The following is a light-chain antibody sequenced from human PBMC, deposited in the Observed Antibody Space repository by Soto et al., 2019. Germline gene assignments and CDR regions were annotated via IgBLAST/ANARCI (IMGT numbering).Light chain of an antibody. J-gene: IGLJ1*01. V-gene: IGLV2-14*01. Sequence: QSVLTQPASVSGSPGQSITISCTGTSSDVGGYNYVSWYQQHPGKAPKLMIYEVSNRPSGVSHRFSGSKSGNTASLTISGLQAEDEADYYCSSYTSSSTYVFGTGTKVTLL. CDR2: EVS. CDR3: SSYTSSSTYV. CDR1: SSDVGGYNY.